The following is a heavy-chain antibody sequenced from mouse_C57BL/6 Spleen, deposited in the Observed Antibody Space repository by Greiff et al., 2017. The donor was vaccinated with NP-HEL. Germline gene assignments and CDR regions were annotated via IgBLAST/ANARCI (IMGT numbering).Heavy chain of an antibody. J-gene: IGHJ2*01. CDR1: GYTFTSYW. D-gene: IGHD1-1*01. CDR2: IDPSDSET. CDR3: ARLGGSSVFDD. Sequence: QVQLQQPGAELVRPGSSVKLSCKASGYTFTSYWMHWVKQRPIQGLEWIGNIDPSDSETHYNQKFKDKATLTVDKSSSTAYMQLSSLTSEDSAVYYCARLGGSSVFDDWGKGTTLTVSS. V-gene: IGHV1-52*01.